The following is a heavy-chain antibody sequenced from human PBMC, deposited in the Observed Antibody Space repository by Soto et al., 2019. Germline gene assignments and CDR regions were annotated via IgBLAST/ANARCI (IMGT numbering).Heavy chain of an antibody. Sequence: ASVKVSCKASGYTFTRSGISWVRQAPGQGPEWMGWISSYNGDTNYAQTFQGRVTMTTDTSTSTAYMELRSLRAEDTAVYYCARELGYCSGGSCYMDGAFDFWGHGTMVTVSS. CDR3: ARELGYCSGGSCYMDGAFDF. J-gene: IGHJ3*01. CDR1: GYTFTRSG. V-gene: IGHV1-18*01. CDR2: ISSYNGDT. D-gene: IGHD2-15*01.